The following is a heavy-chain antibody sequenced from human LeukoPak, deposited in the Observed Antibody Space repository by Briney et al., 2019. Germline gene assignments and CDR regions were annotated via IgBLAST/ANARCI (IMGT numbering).Heavy chain of an antibody. V-gene: IGHV3-30*04. CDR1: GFTFSNYA. CDR3: ARDKFYSSSYFDY. Sequence: QSGGSLRLSCAASGFTFSNYAMHWVRQAPGKGLEWVAVISYDGNNKYYADSVKGRFTISRDNSKNTLYLQMNSLRAEDTAVYYCARDKFYSSSYFDYWGQGTLVTVSS. J-gene: IGHJ4*02. CDR2: ISYDGNNK. D-gene: IGHD6-13*01.